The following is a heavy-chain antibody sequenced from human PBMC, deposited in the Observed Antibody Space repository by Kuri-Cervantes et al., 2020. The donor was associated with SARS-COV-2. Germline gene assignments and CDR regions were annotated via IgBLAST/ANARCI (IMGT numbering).Heavy chain of an antibody. J-gene: IGHJ4*02. D-gene: IGHD3-9*01. CDR1: GGSISSSNYY. CDR3: ARESAVDPHFDY. V-gene: IGHV4-39*02. CDR2: IYYSGST. Sequence: ESLKISCTVSGGSISSSNYYWGWIRQPPGKGLEWIGSIYYSGSTYYNPSLKSRVTISVDTSKNQFSLKLSSVTAADTAVYYCARESAVDPHFDYWGQGTLVTVSS.